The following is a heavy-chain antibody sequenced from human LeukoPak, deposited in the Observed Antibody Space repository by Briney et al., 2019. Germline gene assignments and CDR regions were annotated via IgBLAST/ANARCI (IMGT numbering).Heavy chain of an antibody. CDR3: ARSPPGYYYDSSGCDY. Sequence: PGGSLRLSCAASGFTFSSYAMHWVRQAPGKGLEWVSSISSSSSYIYYADSVKGRFTISRDNAKNSLYLQMNSLRAEDTAVYYCARSPPGYYYDSSGCDYWGQGTLVTVSS. CDR2: ISSSSSYI. D-gene: IGHD3-22*01. V-gene: IGHV3-21*01. J-gene: IGHJ4*02. CDR1: GFTFSSYA.